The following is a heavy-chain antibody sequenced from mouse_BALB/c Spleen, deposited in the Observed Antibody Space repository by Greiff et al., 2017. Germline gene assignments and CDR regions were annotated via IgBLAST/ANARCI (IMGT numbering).Heavy chain of an antibody. CDR1: GFSLTSYG. J-gene: IGHJ4*01. CDR3: ARRVRITTVNYAMDY. V-gene: IGHV2-2*02. CDR2: IWSGGST. Sequence: VQLQESGPGLVQPSQSLSITCTVSGFSLTSYGVHWVRQSPGKGLEWLGVIWSGGSTDYNAAFISRLSISKDNSKSQVFFKMNSLQANDTAIYYCARRVRITTVNYAMDYWGQGTSVTVSS. D-gene: IGHD1-1*01.